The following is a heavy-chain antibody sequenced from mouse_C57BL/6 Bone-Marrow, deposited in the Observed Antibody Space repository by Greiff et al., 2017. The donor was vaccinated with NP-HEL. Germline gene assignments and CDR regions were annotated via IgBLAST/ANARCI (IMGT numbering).Heavy chain of an antibody. J-gene: IGHJ3*01. CDR1: GFTFSSYG. V-gene: IGHV5-6*01. D-gene: IGHD2-4*01. CDR3: ARHFSYDSWFAY. CDR2: ISSGGSYT. Sequence: EVKVVESGGDLVKPGGSLKLSCAASGFTFSSYGMSWVRQTPDKRLEWVATISSGGSYTYYPDSVKGRFTISRDNAKNTLYLQMSSLKSEDTAMYYCARHFSYDSWFAYWGQGTLVTVSA.